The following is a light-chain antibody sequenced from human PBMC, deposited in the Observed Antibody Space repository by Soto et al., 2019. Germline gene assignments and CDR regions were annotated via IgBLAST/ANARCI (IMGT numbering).Light chain of an antibody. CDR3: CSYAGSSTLRYV. J-gene: IGLJ1*01. V-gene: IGLV2-23*02. CDR1: SSGVGGYDV. Sequence: PRLLSGSTGSSVTTSSTGTSSGVGGYDVVSWYPQRAGKAPKLMIYEVSKRPSGVSNRFSGSKSGNTASLTSSGLQAEDEADYYCCSYAGSSTLRYVFGTGTKVTVL. CDR2: EVS.